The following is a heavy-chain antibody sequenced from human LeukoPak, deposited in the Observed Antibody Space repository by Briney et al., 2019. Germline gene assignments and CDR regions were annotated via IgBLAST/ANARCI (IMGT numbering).Heavy chain of an antibody. CDR2: ISSSGSYI. CDR3: ARALTVAGTDWYFEL. D-gene: IGHD6-19*01. CDR1: RFTFSTYS. J-gene: IGHJ2*01. Sequence: GGSLRLSCAASRFTFSTYSMNWVRQAPGKGLGWVSSISSSGSYIYSTDSLKGRFTISRDNAKNSLYLQMNSLRAEDTAVYYCARALTVAGTDWYFELWGRGTLVTVSS. V-gene: IGHV3-21*01.